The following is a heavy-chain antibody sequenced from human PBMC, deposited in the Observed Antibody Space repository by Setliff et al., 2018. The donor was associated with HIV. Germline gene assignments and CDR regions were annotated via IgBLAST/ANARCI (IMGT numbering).Heavy chain of an antibody. CDR2: IYYTGFA. J-gene: IGHJ4*02. V-gene: IGHV4-39*07. CDR1: GDSMSSGSYF. Sequence: SETLSLTCSVSGDSMSSGSYFWGWIRQTPGKGLEWIGNIYYTGFAYYNPSLKSRLTVSIDTSKNHLSLKVISVSVADTAMYFCARGKDPGLYFDNWRQGTLVTVSS. CDR3: ARGKDPGLYFDN. D-gene: IGHD2-15*01.